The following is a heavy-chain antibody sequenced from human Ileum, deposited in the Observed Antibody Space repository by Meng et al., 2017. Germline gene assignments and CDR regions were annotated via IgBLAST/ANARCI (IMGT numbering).Heavy chain of an antibody. D-gene: IGHD1-26*01. CDR1: GGSFNDYY. Sequence: VPPNQWGSGLLKPSETLSLTCAVFGGSFNDYYWSWVRQSPGKGLEWIGQIHHSGRTNYKSSLERRVTISVDTSKSQFSLKLTSVTAADTAMYYCVRGPARETHDFDYWGQGALVTVSS. CDR2: IHHSGRT. CDR3: VRGPARETHDFDY. V-gene: IGHV4-34*01. J-gene: IGHJ4*02.